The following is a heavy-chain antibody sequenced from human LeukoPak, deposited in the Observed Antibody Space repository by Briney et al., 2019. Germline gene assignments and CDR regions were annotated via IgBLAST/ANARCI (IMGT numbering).Heavy chain of an antibody. Sequence: GWSLRLSCAASGFTFSSYAMSWVRQAPGKGLEWVSSISQTDTARYADSVKGRFTISRDISKNKLYLQMGSLRDDDTAVYYCARSFQKADSSGYYSFKYWGQGTLVTVSS. CDR3: ARSFQKADSSGYYSFKY. CDR1: GFTFSSYA. V-gene: IGHV3-23*01. D-gene: IGHD3-22*01. CDR2: ISQTDTA. J-gene: IGHJ4*02.